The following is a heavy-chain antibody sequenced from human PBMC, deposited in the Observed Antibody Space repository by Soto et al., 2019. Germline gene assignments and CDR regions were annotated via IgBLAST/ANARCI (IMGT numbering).Heavy chain of an antibody. Sequence: GGSLRLSCAASGFSFSDYSMNWVRQAPGKGLEWLAYIRDGVGSIKYADSVEGRFTISRDNAKNSLYLQMNSLRDEDTAVYYCARDDRYALDIWGQGTRVTVSS. CDR2: IRDGVGSI. V-gene: IGHV3-48*02. CDR3: ARDDRYALDI. J-gene: IGHJ3*02. CDR1: GFSFSDYS.